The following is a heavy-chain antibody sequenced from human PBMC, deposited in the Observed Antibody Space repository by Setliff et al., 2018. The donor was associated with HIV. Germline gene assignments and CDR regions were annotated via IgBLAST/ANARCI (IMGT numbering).Heavy chain of an antibody. J-gene: IGHJ4*02. CDR2: ISSSGST. D-gene: IGHD3-22*01. V-gene: IGHV4-39*07. Sequence: SETLSLTCTVSGGSMTSSNYYWGWIRQSPGRGLEWIGSISSSGSTTYHPSLRSRVTVSAATSKNQFSLKLTSVTAADTAVYFCARDPHYFDTSGHYSWFHFDYRGQGTLVTVSS. CDR1: GGSMTSSNYY. CDR3: ARDPHYFDTSGHYSWFHFDY.